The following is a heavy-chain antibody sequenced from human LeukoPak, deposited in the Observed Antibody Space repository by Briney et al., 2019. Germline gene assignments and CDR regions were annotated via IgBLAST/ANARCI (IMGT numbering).Heavy chain of an antibody. V-gene: IGHV3-30-3*01. CDR2: ISYDGSNK. CDR1: GFTFNRYW. Sequence: GGSLRLSCVASGFTFNRYWMHWVRQAPGKGLEWVAVISYDGSNKYYADSVKGRFTISRDNSKNTLYLQMNSLRAEDTAVYYCARDIVATINGMDVWGQGTTVTVSS. CDR3: ARDIVATINGMDV. D-gene: IGHD5-12*01. J-gene: IGHJ6*02.